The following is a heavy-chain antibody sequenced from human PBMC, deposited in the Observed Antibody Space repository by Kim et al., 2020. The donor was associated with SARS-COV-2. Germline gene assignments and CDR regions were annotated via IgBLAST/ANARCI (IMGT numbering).Heavy chain of an antibody. D-gene: IGHD6-13*01. CDR1: GGSISSSSYY. Sequence: SETLSLTCTVSGGSISSSSYYWGWIRQPPGKGLEWIGSIYYSGSTYYNPSLKSRVTISVDTSKNQFSLKLSSVTAADTAVYYCARDPRAAAGTIPYYYY. CDR3: ARDPRAAAGTIPYYYY. V-gene: IGHV4-39*07. CDR2: IYYSGST. J-gene: IGHJ6*01.